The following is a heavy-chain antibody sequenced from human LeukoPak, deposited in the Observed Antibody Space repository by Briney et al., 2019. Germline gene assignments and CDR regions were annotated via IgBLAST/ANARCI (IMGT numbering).Heavy chain of an antibody. D-gene: IGHD1-26*01. CDR1: GYTFTSYW. J-gene: IGHJ4*02. V-gene: IGHV5-51*01. CDR2: IYPGDSDT. Sequence: GESLKISCKSSGYTFTSYWIGWVRQMPGKGLEWMGIIYPGDSDTRYSPSFQGQVTISADKSIDTAYLQWSSLKASDTAVYYCASSIVGATLDYWGQGTLVTVSS. CDR3: ASSIVGATLDY.